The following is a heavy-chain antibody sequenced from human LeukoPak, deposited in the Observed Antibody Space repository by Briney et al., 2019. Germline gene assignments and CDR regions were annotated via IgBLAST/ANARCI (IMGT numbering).Heavy chain of an antibody. CDR2: MNPNSGNT. D-gene: IGHD5-18*01. CDR1: GYTFTSYD. V-gene: IGHV1-8*01. J-gene: IGHJ6*02. Sequence: ASVKVSCKASGYTFTSYDINWVRQATGQGLEWMGWMNPNSGNTGYAQKFQGRATMTRNTSISTAYMELSSLRSEDTAVYYCARVGYSYAIYGMDVWGQGTTVTVSS. CDR3: ARVGYSYAIYGMDV.